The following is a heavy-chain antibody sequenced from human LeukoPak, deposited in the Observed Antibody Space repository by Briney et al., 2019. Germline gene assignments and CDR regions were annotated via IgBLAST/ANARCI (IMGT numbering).Heavy chain of an antibody. J-gene: IGHJ4*02. CDR2: IIPILATA. CDR1: SYTFTNYA. D-gene: IGHD5-24*01. CDR3: TRDPTRGGEVF. Sequence: ASVKVSCKASSYTFTNYAFTWVRQAPGQGLEWMGGIIPILATASYAQKFQGRVTITADKSTSTAYMELSSLRSEDTAVYYCTRDPTRGGEVFWGQGTLVIVSS. V-gene: IGHV1-69*10.